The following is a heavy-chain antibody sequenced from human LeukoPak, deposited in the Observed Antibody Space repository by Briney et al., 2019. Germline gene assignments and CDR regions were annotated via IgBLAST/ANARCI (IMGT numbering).Heavy chain of an antibody. D-gene: IGHD7-27*01. CDR1: GDSVSSNSAT. Sequence: SQTLSLTCAISGDSVSSNSATWNWIRQSPSRGLEWLGRTYYRSKWYNDYAVSVRSRITINPDTSKNQFSLQLNSVTPEDTAVYYWARDPKLGDLWWFDPWGQGTLVTVSS. J-gene: IGHJ5*02. CDR3: ARDPKLGDLWWFDP. CDR2: TYYRSKWYN. V-gene: IGHV6-1*01.